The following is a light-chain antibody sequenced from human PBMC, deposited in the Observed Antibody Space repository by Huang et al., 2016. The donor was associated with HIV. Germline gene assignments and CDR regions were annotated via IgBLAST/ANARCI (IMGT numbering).Light chain of an antibody. CDR2: TAS. Sequence: IQLTQSPSSLSASVGDTVTITCRASHGISSLLAWYQQKPGKAPNLLIYTASILQSGVSSRFSGSGSETDFTLTISSLQPEDFATYYCQQVNSYPLTFGGGTKVEIK. J-gene: IGKJ4*01. CDR1: HGISSL. CDR3: QQVNSYPLT. V-gene: IGKV1-9*01.